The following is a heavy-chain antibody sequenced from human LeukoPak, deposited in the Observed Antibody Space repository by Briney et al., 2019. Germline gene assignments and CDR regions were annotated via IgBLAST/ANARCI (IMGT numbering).Heavy chain of an antibody. V-gene: IGHV1-2*02. Sequence: ASVKVSCKASGYTFTGYYMHWVRQAPGQGLEWMGWINPNSGGTNYAQKFQGRVTMTRDTSIRTAYMELSRLRSDDTAVYYCARVRGGFYSSGWEVGFDYWGQGTLVTVSS. CDR1: GYTFTGYY. D-gene: IGHD6-19*01. J-gene: IGHJ4*02. CDR3: ARVRGGFYSSGWEVGFDY. CDR2: INPNSGGT.